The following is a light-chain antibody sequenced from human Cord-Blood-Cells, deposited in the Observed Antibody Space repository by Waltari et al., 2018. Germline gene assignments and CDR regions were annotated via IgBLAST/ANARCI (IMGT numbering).Light chain of an antibody. CDR2: AAS. Sequence: DIQMTQSPSSLSASVGDRVTITCRASQSISSYLNWYQQKPGKAPKLLIYAASSLQSGVPSRFSGSGSGTDFTLTIISLQPEDFATYYCQQSYSTPTFGQVTKVEIK. J-gene: IGKJ1*01. CDR1: QSISSY. CDR3: QQSYSTPT. V-gene: IGKV1-39*01.